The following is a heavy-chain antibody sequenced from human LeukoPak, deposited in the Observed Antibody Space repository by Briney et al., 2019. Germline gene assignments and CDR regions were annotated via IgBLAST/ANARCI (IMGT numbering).Heavy chain of an antibody. CDR2: IKQDGSEA. Sequence: GGSLRLSCAASGFTFTTYWMAWVRQAPGKGLEWVANIKQDGSEAYYMDSVKGRFTISRDNAKNLLYLQMSSLSDDDTALYYSARIAAAVPDQWGQGTLVTVSS. J-gene: IGHJ5*02. D-gene: IGHD6-13*01. CDR1: GFTFTTYW. CDR3: ARIAAAVPDQ. V-gene: IGHV3-7*01.